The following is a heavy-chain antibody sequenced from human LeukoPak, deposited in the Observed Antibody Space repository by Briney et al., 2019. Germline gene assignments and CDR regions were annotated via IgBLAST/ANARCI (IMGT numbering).Heavy chain of an antibody. Sequence: GGSLRLSCAASGFTFSSYAMHWVRQAPGKGLEWVAVISYDGSNKYYADSVKGRFTISRDNSKNTQYLQMNSLRAEDTAVYYCARGEAAADDAFDIWGQGTMVTVSS. CDR1: GFTFSSYA. CDR2: ISYDGSNK. CDR3: ARGEAAADDAFDI. J-gene: IGHJ3*02. D-gene: IGHD6-13*01. V-gene: IGHV3-30*04.